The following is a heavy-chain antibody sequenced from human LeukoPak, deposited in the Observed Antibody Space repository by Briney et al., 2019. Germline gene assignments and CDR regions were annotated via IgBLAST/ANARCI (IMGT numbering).Heavy chain of an antibody. CDR3: ARDGYSTGSSGWDFDY. CDR2: ISSSGSTI. J-gene: IGHJ4*02. V-gene: IGHV3-11*04. D-gene: IGHD6-19*01. CDR1: GFTFSDYY. Sequence: GGSLRLSCAASGFTFSDYYMSWIRQAPGKRLEWVSYISSSGSTIYYADSVKGRFTISRDNAKNSLYLQMNSLRAEDTAVYYCARDGYSTGSSGWDFDYWGQGTLVTVSS.